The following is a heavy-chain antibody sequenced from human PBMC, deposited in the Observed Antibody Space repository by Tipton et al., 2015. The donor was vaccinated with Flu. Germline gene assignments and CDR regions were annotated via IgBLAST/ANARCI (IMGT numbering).Heavy chain of an antibody. D-gene: IGHD6-19*01. CDR2: IYYSGST. J-gene: IGHJ6*02. CDR3: ARRGQQWLDYGMDV. V-gene: IGHV4-59*08. Sequence: LRLSCTVSGGSISSYYWSWIRQPPGKGLEWIGYIYYSGSTNYNPSLKSRVTISVDTSKNQFSLKLSSVTAADTAVYYCARRGQQWLDYGMDVWGQGTTVTVSS. CDR1: GGSISSYY.